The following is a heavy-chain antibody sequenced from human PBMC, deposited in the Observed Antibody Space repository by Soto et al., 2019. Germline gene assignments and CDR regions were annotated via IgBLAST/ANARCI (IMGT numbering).Heavy chain of an antibody. CDR1: GYTFTSYG. CDR2: ISAYSGNT. D-gene: IGHD3-9*01. J-gene: IGHJ4*02. CDR3: ARQYDILTGYYLEVGY. Sequence: QVQLVQSGAEVKKPGASVKVSCKASGYTFTSYGISWVRQAPGQGLEWMGWISAYSGNTNYAQKLQGRVTMTTDTSTSTAYLELRSLKSDDTAVYSCARQYDILTGYYLEVGYWGQGTLVTVSS. V-gene: IGHV1-18*01.